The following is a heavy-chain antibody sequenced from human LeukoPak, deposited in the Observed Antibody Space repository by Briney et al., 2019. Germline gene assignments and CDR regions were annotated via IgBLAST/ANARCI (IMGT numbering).Heavy chain of an antibody. CDR1: GFTFSSYW. CDR3: ATYKWTQVWSTPFDY. CDR2: IQQDGSQK. V-gene: IGHV3-7*01. Sequence: GGSLRLSCEASGFTFSSYWMSWVRQAPGKGLEWLANIQQDGSQKNYVDSVKGRFTISRDNAKNSLYLQMHSLRAEDSAVYYCATYKWTQVWSTPFDYWGQGTLVTVSS. J-gene: IGHJ4*02. D-gene: IGHD5-18*01.